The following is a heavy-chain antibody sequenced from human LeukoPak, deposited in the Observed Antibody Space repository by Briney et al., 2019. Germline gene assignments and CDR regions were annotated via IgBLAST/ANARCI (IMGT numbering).Heavy chain of an antibody. V-gene: IGHV1-2*02. Sequence: ASVKVSCKAAGYTFTGYYMHWGRQAPGQGLEWMGWINPNRGGTNYAQKFQGRVTMTRDTSISTAYMELSRLRSDDTAVYYCARGPEYSSSSFLDYWGQGTLVTVSS. D-gene: IGHD6-6*01. CDR2: INPNRGGT. J-gene: IGHJ4*02. CDR3: ARGPEYSSSSFLDY. CDR1: GYTFTGYY.